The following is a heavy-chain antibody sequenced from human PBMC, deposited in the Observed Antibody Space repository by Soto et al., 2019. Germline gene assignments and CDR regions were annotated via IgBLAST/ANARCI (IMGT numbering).Heavy chain of an antibody. Sequence: EVQLLESGGGLVQPGGSLRLSCAASGFIFSTYAMSWVRQAPRKGLEWVSTISAGGGSTYYADSVKGRFTISRDNSKNTLYLQMNSLRAEDTAVYYCAYKTGFDFWGQGTLVTASS. CDR3: AYKTGFDF. D-gene: IGHD1-1*01. J-gene: IGHJ4*02. V-gene: IGHV3-23*01. CDR2: ISAGGGST. CDR1: GFIFSTYA.